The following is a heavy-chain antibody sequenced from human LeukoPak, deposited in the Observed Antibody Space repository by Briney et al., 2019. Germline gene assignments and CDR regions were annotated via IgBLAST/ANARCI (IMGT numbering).Heavy chain of an antibody. J-gene: IGHJ6*03. CDR3: ARDPESVPNYYMDV. V-gene: IGHV3-64*01. Sequence: PGGSLRLSCAASGFTFSSYAMHWVRQAPGKGLEYVSAISSNGGSTYYANSVKGRFTISRDNSKNTLYLQMGSLRAEDMAVYYCARDPESVPNYYMDVWGKGTTVTVSS. CDR2: ISSNGGST. D-gene: IGHD3-10*01. CDR1: GFTFSSYA.